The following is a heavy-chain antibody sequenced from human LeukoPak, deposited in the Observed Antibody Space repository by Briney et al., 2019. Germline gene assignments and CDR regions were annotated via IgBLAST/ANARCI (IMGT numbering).Heavy chain of an antibody. J-gene: IGHJ6*03. CDR1: GFTFSSYW. D-gene: IGHD6-19*01. Sequence: GGSLRLSCAASGFTFSSYWMTWVRQAPGKGLEWVSSISSSSSYIYYADSVKGRFTISRDNAKNSLYLEMNSLRVEDTAVYYCARDQRSYSSGWYDYYYYYMDVWGKGTTVTVSS. CDR2: ISSSSSYI. CDR3: ARDQRSYSSGWYDYYYYYMDV. V-gene: IGHV3-21*04.